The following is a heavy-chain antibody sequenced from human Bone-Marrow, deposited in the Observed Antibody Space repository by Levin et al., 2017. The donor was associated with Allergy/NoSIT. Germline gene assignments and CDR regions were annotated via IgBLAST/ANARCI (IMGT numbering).Heavy chain of an antibody. V-gene: IGHV2-26*01. D-gene: IGHD6-13*01. Sequence: SGPTLVKPTETLTLTCTVSGFSLTDHTMGVSWIRQPPGKALEWLAHIFSEDEKSYSTSLKTRLTISEDTSKSQVVLSMANMHPADTGTYYCVRSPSSSRPSDHIYYGMDVWGQGTTVTVSS. CDR2: IFSEDEK. CDR1: GFSLTDHTMG. CDR3: VRSPSSSRPSDHIYYGMDV. J-gene: IGHJ6*02.